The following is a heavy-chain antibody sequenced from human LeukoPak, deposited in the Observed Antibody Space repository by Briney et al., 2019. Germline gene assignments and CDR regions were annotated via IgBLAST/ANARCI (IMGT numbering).Heavy chain of an antibody. D-gene: IGHD6-13*01. CDR2: IKQGGSEK. CDR1: GFTFSTYW. CDR3: ARDLESSSWWNWFDP. V-gene: IGHV3-7*01. J-gene: IGHJ5*02. Sequence: GGSLRLSCAASGFTFSTYWMSWVRQAPGKGLEWVANIKQGGSEKKYVDSVKGRFTISRDNAKNSLYLQMNSLRAEDTAIYYCARDLESSSWWNWFDPWGQGTLVTVSS.